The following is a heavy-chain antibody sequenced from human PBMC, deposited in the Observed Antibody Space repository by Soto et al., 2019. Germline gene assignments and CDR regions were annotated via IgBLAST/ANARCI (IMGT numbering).Heavy chain of an antibody. V-gene: IGHV1-46*01. CDR3: ARAGYSSGWYDGYYYYYGMDV. D-gene: IGHD6-19*01. CDR2: INPSGGST. J-gene: IGHJ6*02. CDR1: GYTFTSYY. Sequence: ASVKVSCKASGYTFTSYYMHWVRQAPGQGLEWMGIINPSGGSTSYAQKFQGRVTMTRDTSTSTVYMELSSLRSEDTAVYYCARAGYSSGWYDGYYYYYGMDVWGQGTTVTVS.